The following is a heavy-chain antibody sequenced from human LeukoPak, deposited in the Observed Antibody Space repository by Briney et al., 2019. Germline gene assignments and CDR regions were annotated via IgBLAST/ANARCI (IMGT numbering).Heavy chain of an antibody. CDR2: ISWNSGSI. Sequence: GGSLRLSCAASGFTFDDYAMHWVRHAPGKGLEWVSGISWNSGSIGYADSVKGRFTISRDNAKNSLYLQMNSLRAEDTALYYCAKEASAVEYEGVFDPWGQGTLVTVSS. CDR1: GFTFDDYA. CDR3: AKEASAVEYEGVFDP. D-gene: IGHD3-10*01. J-gene: IGHJ5*02. V-gene: IGHV3-9*01.